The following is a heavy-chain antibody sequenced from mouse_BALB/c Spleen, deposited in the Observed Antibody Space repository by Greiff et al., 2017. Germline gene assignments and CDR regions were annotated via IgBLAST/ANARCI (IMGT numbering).Heavy chain of an antibody. Sequence: EVKLVESGGGLVKPGGSLKLSCAASGFAFSSYDMSWVRQTPEQRLEWVAYISSGGGSTYYPDTVKGRFTISRDNAKNTLYLQMSSLKSEDTAMYYCASHYGNHYFDYWGQGTTLTVSS. CDR2: ISSGGGST. J-gene: IGHJ2*01. CDR1: GFAFSSYD. CDR3: ASHYGNHYFDY. D-gene: IGHD2-1*01. V-gene: IGHV5-12-1*01.